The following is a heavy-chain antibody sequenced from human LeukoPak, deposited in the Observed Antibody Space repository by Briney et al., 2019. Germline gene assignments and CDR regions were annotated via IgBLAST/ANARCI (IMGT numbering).Heavy chain of an antibody. V-gene: IGHV3-11*01. Sequence: GGSQRLSCAASGFTFSDHYMGWIRQAPGKGLEWVAFITSSGSTIYYADSVKGRLNTSRDNAKKSQYLQMNSLRVEDTAVYYCVRAPAEVDYWGPGTLVTVSS. CDR2: ITSSGSTI. D-gene: IGHD6-13*01. CDR3: VRAPAEVDY. J-gene: IGHJ4*02. CDR1: GFTFSDHY.